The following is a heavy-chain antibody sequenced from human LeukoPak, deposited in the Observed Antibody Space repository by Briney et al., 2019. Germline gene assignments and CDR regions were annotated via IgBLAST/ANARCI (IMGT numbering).Heavy chain of an antibody. CDR2: IYSGGST. J-gene: IGHJ3*02. V-gene: IGHV3-53*01. CDR1: GFTVSTNC. CDR3: ARDPWAGKGI. D-gene: IGHD6-19*01. Sequence: PGGSLRLSCAASGFTVSTNCMSWVRQAPGKGLEWVAVIYSGGSTYYADSVEGRFTISRDNSKNTLYLQMNSLRAEDTAVYYCARDPWAGKGIWGQGTMVTVSS.